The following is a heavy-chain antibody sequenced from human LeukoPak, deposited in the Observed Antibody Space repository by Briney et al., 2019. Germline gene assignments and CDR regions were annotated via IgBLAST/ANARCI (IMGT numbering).Heavy chain of an antibody. V-gene: IGHV4-4*02. Sequence: SETLSLTCAVSGGSISSSNWWSWVRQPPGKGLEWIGYIYYSGSTNYNPSLKSRVTISVDTSKNQFSLKLSSVTAADTAVYYCARSALMVRGVIISNYYFDYWGQGTLVTVSS. J-gene: IGHJ4*02. CDR1: GGSISSSNW. CDR2: IYYSGST. D-gene: IGHD3-10*01. CDR3: ARSALMVRGVIISNYYFDY.